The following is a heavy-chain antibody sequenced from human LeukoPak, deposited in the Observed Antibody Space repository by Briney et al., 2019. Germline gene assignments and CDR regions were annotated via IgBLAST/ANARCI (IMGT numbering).Heavy chain of an antibody. Sequence: GGSVKVSCKASGYTFTSYAISWVRQAPGQGLEWMGWIRPYNGNTNYAQTLQGRVTTTTHTSTSTAYIELRSLRSDDTAVYYCARTIAAPGTGNYYYYYMDVWGEGTTVTVSS. CDR1: GYTFTSYA. CDR2: IRPYNGNT. CDR3: ARTIAAPGTGNYYYYYMDV. V-gene: IGHV1-18*01. D-gene: IGHD6-13*01. J-gene: IGHJ6*03.